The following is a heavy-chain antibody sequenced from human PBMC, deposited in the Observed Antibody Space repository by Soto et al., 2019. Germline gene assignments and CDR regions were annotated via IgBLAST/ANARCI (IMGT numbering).Heavy chain of an antibody. Sequence: LCGGSISSGGYYWSWIRQHPGKGLEWIGYIYYSGSTYYNPSLKSRVTISVDTSKNQFSLKLSSVTAADTAVYYCAREGEGGDYWGQGTLVTVSS. D-gene: IGHD3-10*01. CDR1: GGSISSGGYY. CDR2: IYYSGST. J-gene: IGHJ4*02. V-gene: IGHV4-31*02. CDR3: AREGEGGDY.